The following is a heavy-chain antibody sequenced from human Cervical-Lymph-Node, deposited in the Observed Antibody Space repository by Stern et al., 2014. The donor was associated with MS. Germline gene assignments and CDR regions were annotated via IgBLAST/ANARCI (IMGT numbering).Heavy chain of an antibody. D-gene: IGHD4-17*01. J-gene: IGHJ4*02. CDR1: GGTFSRYA. CDR3: ARLPQLVDHRDYW. CDR2: VIPMFGEA. Sequence: VQLVESGAEVKKAGSSVKVSCKASGGTFSRYAVSWVRQAPGQGLEWVGEVIPMFGEANYAQKFQGRVTITADESTNTAYMEVSSLRSDDTAIYYCARLPQLVDHRDYWWGQGSLVTVSS. V-gene: IGHV1-69*01.